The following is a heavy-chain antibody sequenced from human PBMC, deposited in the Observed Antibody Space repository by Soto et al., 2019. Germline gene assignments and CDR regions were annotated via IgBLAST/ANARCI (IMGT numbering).Heavy chain of an antibody. D-gene: IGHD6-13*01. Sequence: TGGSLRLSCAASGFTFSSYGMHWVRQAPGKGLEWVAVISYDXSNKYYADSVKGRFTISRDNSKNTLYLQMNSLRAEYTAVYYCANSPAAGLYYFDYWGQGTQVTVSS. V-gene: IGHV3-30*18. CDR3: ANSPAAGLYYFDY. CDR1: GFTFSSYG. J-gene: IGHJ4*02. CDR2: ISYDXSNK.